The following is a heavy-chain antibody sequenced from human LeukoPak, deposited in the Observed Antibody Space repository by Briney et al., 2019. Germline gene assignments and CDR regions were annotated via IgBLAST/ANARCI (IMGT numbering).Heavy chain of an antibody. Sequence: ASVKVPCKASGYTFTGYYMHWVRQAPGQGLEWMGWINPNNGGTNYAQKFQGRVTMTRDTSISTAYMELSRLTSDDTAVYYCARGRGTTSSDFEYWCPGRLGTVSS. J-gene: IGHJ4*02. CDR2: INPNNGGT. D-gene: IGHD2-2*01. CDR3: ARGRGTTSSDFEY. V-gene: IGHV1-2*02. CDR1: GYTFTGYY.